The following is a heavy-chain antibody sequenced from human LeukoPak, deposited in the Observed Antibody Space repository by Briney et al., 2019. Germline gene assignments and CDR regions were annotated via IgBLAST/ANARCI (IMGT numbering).Heavy chain of an antibody. CDR3: ARDPLWSPTARFDP. V-gene: IGHV1-2*02. CDR1: GYTFSGYY. Sequence: ASVKVSCKASGYTFSGYYMHWVRQAPGQGLEWMGWINPNSGGTNYAQKFQGRVTMTRDTSISTAYMELSRLRSDDTAVYYCARDPLWSPTARFDPWGQGTLVTVSS. CDR2: INPNSGGT. D-gene: IGHD3-16*01. J-gene: IGHJ5*02.